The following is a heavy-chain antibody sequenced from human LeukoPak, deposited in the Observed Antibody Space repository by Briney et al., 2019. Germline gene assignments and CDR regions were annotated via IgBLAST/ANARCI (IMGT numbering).Heavy chain of an antibody. CDR2: MTSDGRT. D-gene: IGHD2-2*01. J-gene: IGHJ6*03. Sequence: GGSLRLSCAASGFTFSNYAMVWVRQAPGKGLDWVSAMTSDGRTFYADSVRGRVTISRDNSKNTLYLQMNSLGAEDTAEYFCVNVGVAAASPPFYLDVWGKGTTVTVSS. V-gene: IGHV3-23*01. CDR1: GFTFSNYA. CDR3: VNVGVAAASPPFYLDV.